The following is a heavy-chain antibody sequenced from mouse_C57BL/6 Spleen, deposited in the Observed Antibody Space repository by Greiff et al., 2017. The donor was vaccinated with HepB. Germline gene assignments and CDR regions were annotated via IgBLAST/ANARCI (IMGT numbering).Heavy chain of an antibody. V-gene: IGHV1-63*01. D-gene: IGHD1-1*01. CDR1: GYTFTNYW. J-gene: IGHJ4*01. CDR3: AREGYGSSLYAMDY. Sequence: LQQSGAELVRPGTSVKMSCKASGYTFTNYWIGWAKQRPGHGLEWIGDIYPGGGYTNYNEKFKGKATLTADKSSSTAYMQFSSLTSEDSAIYYCAREGYGSSLYAMDYWGQGTSVTVSS. CDR2: IYPGGGYT.